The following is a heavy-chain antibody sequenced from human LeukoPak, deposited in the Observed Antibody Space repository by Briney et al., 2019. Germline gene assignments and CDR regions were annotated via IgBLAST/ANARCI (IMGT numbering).Heavy chain of an antibody. Sequence: SETLSLTCTVPGGSISSGAYYWRWLRQLPGRGLEWIGYIYNSGTTYYNPSLKSRVTISVDTSKNQFSLKLSSVTAADTAVYYCARDRRVTIFGIITHRWFDPWGQGTLVTVSS. CDR1: GGSISSGAYY. V-gene: IGHV4-31*03. CDR2: IYNSGTT. J-gene: IGHJ5*02. D-gene: IGHD3-3*01. CDR3: ARDRRVTIFGIITHRWFDP.